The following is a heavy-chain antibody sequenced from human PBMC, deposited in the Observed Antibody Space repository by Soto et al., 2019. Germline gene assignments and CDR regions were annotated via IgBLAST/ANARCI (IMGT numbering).Heavy chain of an antibody. J-gene: IGHJ4*02. Sequence: ASVKVSCKASGGTFSSYAISWVRQAPGQGLEWMGGIIPILGIANYAQKFQGRVTITADKSTSTAYMELSRLRSEDTAVYYCARATTPDYSSSCYFDYWGQGTLVTVSS. CDR3: ARATTPDYSSSCYFDY. CDR1: GGTFSSYA. D-gene: IGHD6-13*01. V-gene: IGHV1-69*10. CDR2: IIPILGIA.